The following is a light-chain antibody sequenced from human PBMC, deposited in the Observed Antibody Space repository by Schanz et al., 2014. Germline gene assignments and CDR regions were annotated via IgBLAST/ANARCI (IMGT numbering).Light chain of an antibody. J-gene: IGLJ1*01. CDR1: SSNIGSNV. CDR3: AAWANNPNGYV. Sequence: QSVLTQPPSASGTPGQRVTISCSGSSSNIGSNVVNWFRQLPGTAPKLLIYSDNQRPSGVPDRFSGSKSGSSASLAINGLQSENEADYYCAAWANNPNGYVFAPGTKLTV. V-gene: IGLV1-44*01. CDR2: SDN.